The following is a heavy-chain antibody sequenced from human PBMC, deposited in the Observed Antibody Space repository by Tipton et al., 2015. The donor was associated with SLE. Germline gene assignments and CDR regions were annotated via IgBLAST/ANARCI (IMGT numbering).Heavy chain of an antibody. CDR1: GFTFSSYA. Sequence: SLRLSCAASGFTFSSYAMSWVRQAPGKGLEWVSAISGSGGSTYYADSVKGRFTISRDNSKNTLYLQMNSLRAEDTAVYYCGTDIVVVPAAIRRAFDIWGQGTMVTVSS. V-gene: IGHV3-23*01. D-gene: IGHD2-2*02. CDR2: ISGSGGST. J-gene: IGHJ3*02. CDR3: GTDIVVVPAAIRRAFDI.